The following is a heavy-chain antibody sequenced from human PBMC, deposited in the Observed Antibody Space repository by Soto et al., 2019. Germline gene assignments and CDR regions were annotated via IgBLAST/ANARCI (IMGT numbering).Heavy chain of an antibody. CDR1: GYTFTSYG. J-gene: IGHJ5*02. Sequence: QVQLVQSGAEVKKPGASVKVSCKASGYTFTSYGISWVRQAPGQGLEWMGWISAYNGNTNYAQKLQGRVTMTTATSTSTAYMELRSLRSDDTAVYYCARVQGSKGYYDFWNGLLWFDPWGQGTLVTVSS. V-gene: IGHV1-18*01. D-gene: IGHD3-3*01. CDR3: ARVQGSKGYYDFWNGLLWFDP. CDR2: ISAYNGNT.